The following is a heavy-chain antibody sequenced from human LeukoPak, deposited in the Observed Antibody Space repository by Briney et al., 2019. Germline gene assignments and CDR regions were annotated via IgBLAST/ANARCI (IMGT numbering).Heavy chain of an antibody. Sequence: SETLSLTCTVSGGSISTYYWSWIRQPPGKGLEWIGYIYYSGSTNSNPSLKSRVTISLDTSKNQFSLRLNSVTAADTAMYYCARGGSGTYYHYWGQGTLVTVSS. J-gene: IGHJ4*02. CDR3: ARGGSGTYYHY. V-gene: IGHV4-59*01. D-gene: IGHD1-26*01. CDR2: IYYSGST. CDR1: GGSISTYY.